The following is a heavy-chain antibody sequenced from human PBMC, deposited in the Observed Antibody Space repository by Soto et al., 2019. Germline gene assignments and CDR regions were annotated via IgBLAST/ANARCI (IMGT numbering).Heavy chain of an antibody. V-gene: IGHV3-23*01. CDR2: ISGSGGRT. Sequence: EVQLLESGGGLVQPGGSLRLSCAASGITFSSYVMSWVRQAPGKGLDWVSAISGSGGRTYYADSVKGRFTISRDNPKNTLYLQMHRMRGEDTAVYDCAKDLARPAGGGYGFDYWGQGTLVTVSS. J-gene: IGHJ4*02. D-gene: IGHD6-19*01. CDR1: GITFSSYV. CDR3: AKDLARPAGGGYGFDY.